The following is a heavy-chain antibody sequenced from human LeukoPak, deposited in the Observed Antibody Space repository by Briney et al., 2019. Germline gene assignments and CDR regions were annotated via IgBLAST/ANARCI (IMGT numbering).Heavy chain of an antibody. CDR3: ARVRSPNIAAASTGRNYYYYYMDV. D-gene: IGHD6-13*01. V-gene: IGHV4-39*01. CDR2: IYYSGST. Sequence: SETLSLTCTVSGGSISSSSYYWGWIRQPPGKGLEWIGSIYYSGSTYYNPSLKSRVTISVDTSKNQFSLKLSSVTAADTAVYYCARVRSPNIAAASTGRNYYYYYMDVWGKGTTVTVSS. CDR1: GGSISSSSYY. J-gene: IGHJ6*03.